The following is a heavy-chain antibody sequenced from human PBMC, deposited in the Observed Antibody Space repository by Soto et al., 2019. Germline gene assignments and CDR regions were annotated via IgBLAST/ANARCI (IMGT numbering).Heavy chain of an antibody. CDR1: GYTFTGYY. CDR3: ARSGAGGYYDFWSGYWAHDAFGI. D-gene: IGHD3-3*01. V-gene: IGHV1-2*02. CDR2: INPNSGGT. Sequence: ASVKVSCKASGYTFTGYYMHWVRQAPGQGLEWMGWINPNSGGTNYAQKFQGRVTMTRDTSISTAYMELSRLRSDDTAVYYCARSGAGGYYDFWSGYWAHDAFGIWGQGTMVT. J-gene: IGHJ3*02.